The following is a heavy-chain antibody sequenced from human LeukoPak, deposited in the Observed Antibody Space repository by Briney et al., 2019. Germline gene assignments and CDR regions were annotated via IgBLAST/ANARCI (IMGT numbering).Heavy chain of an antibody. CDR2: IYYSGST. J-gene: IGHJ5*02. CDR3: ARDRPDYLYGSGSYHWFDP. Sequence: KTSETLSLTCTVSGGSISSSSYYWGWIRQPPGKGLEWIGSIYYSGSTYYNPSLKSRVTISVDTSKNQFSLKLSSVTAADTAVYYCARDRPDYLYGSGSYHWFDPWGQGTLVTVSS. D-gene: IGHD3-10*01. V-gene: IGHV4-39*07. CDR1: GGSISSSSYY.